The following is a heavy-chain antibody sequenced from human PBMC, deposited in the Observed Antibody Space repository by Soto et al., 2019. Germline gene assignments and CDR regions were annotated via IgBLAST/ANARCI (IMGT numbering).Heavy chain of an antibody. J-gene: IGHJ4*02. V-gene: IGHV3-33*08. CDR3: ARDSDFHFAY. CDR2: IRDGGSSK. D-gene: IGHD3-3*01. Sequence: PGGSLRLSCAVSGYTLSSFDMSWVRQAPGKGLEWVSMIRDGGSSKYYADSVKGRFTISRDNSKNTLYLQMNSLRAEDTAVYYCARDSDFHFAYRGQGTLVTVSS. CDR1: GYTLSSFD.